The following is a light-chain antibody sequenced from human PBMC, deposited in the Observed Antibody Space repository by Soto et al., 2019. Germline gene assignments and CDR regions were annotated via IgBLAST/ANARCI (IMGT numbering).Light chain of an antibody. Sequence: EIVLTQSPGTLSLSPGERTTLSCRASQSVSDSSLAWYQQKTGQAPRLLIYGASRRASGIPDRFSGSGSGTDFTLIISSLEPEDFAVYYCHQYGRSPWTFGQGTKVEIK. CDR3: HQYGRSPWT. J-gene: IGKJ1*01. CDR1: QSVSDSS. CDR2: GAS. V-gene: IGKV3-20*01.